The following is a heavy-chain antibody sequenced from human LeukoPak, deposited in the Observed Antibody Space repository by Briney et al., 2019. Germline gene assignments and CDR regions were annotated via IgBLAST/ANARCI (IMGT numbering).Heavy chain of an antibody. J-gene: IGHJ4*02. V-gene: IGHV4-4*02. D-gene: IGHD3-22*01. Sequence: PSETLSLTCAVSGGSISGDNWWSWVRQAPGKGLEWIGEVDHNGRTNYNPSLKSRVTISEDKSKNQFSLIMSSVTAADTAVYYCAKGDRGGWLDFDSWGQGTLVTVSS. CDR2: VDHNGRT. CDR3: AKGDRGGWLDFDS. CDR1: GGSISGDNW.